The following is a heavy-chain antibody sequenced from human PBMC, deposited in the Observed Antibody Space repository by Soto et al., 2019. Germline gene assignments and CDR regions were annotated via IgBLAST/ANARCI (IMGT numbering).Heavy chain of an antibody. V-gene: IGHV1-8*01. CDR1: GYPFTNYD. Sequence: SVRVSCKTSGYPFTNYDINWVRQAAGQGLEWMGWINPDSDNTGYAQKFQGRVTMTRDTSISTAYMELNSLRSEDTAVYYCARGRRYCTTTSCYPPALFPYGMDVWGQGTTVTVSS. CDR3: ARGRRYCTTTSCYPPALFPYGMDV. CDR2: INPDSDNT. D-gene: IGHD2-2*01. J-gene: IGHJ6*02.